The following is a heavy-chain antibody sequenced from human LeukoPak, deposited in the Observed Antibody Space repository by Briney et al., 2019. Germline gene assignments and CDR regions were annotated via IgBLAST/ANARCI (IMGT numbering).Heavy chain of an antibody. CDR2: ISASGGST. CDR3: ARDRSVAGKPQYYFDY. V-gene: IGHV3-23*01. Sequence: QDPWKGLEWVSGISASGGSTYCADSVKGRFTISRDISKYTLYLQMNSLRAEDTAVYYCARDRSVAGKPQYYFDYWGPGTLVTVSS. D-gene: IGHD6-19*01. J-gene: IGHJ4*02.